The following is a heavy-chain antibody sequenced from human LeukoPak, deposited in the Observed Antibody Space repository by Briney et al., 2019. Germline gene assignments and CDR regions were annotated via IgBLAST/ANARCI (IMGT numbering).Heavy chain of an antibody. Sequence: EASVKVSCKASGYTFTSYYMHWVRQAPGQGLEWMGWISAYNGNTNYAQKLQGRVTMTTDTSTSTAYMELRSLRSDDTAVYYCARVVMTGDGGDYWGQGTLVTVSS. J-gene: IGHJ4*02. V-gene: IGHV1-18*01. CDR3: ARVVMTGDGGDY. CDR2: ISAYNGNT. D-gene: IGHD7-27*01. CDR1: GYTFTSYY.